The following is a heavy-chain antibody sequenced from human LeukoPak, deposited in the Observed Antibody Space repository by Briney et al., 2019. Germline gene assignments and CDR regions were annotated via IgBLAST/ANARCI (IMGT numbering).Heavy chain of an antibody. J-gene: IGHJ4*02. V-gene: IGHV3-30*02. Sequence: PGGSLRLSCAASGFTFCSYGMHWVRQAPGKGLEWVAFIRYDGSNKYYADSVKGRFTISRDNSKNTLYLQMNSLRAEDTAVYYCAKDGLAAAATTGYWGQGTLVTVSS. CDR1: GFTFCSYG. CDR3: AKDGLAAAATTGY. D-gene: IGHD6-13*01. CDR2: IRYDGSNK.